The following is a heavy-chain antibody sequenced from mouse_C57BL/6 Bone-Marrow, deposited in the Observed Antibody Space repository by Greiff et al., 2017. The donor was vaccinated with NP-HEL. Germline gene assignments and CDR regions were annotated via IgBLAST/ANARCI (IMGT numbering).Heavy chain of an antibody. CDR3: ARYGYYSYYFDD. CDR1: GYSFTDYN. CDR2: INPNYGTT. V-gene: IGHV1-39*01. Sequence: VQLQQSGPELVKPGASVKISCKASGYSFTDYNMNWVKQSNGKSLEWIGVINPNYGTTSYNQKFKGKATLTVDQSSSTAYMQLNSLTSEDAEVYYYARYGYYSYYFDDWGQGTTLTVSS. J-gene: IGHJ2*01. D-gene: IGHD2-3*01.